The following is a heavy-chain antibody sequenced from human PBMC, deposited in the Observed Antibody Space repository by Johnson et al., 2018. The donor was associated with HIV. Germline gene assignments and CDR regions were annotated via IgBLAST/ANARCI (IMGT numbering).Heavy chain of an antibody. CDR1: GFTFSSYW. CDR2: IKQDGSEK. CDR3: AKPAAAARDAFDI. Sequence: VQLVESGGGVVQPGGSLRLSCAASGFTFSSYWMSWVRQAPGKGLEWVANIKQDGSEKYYVDSVKGRFTISRDNSKNTLYLQMSSLRAEDTAVYYCAKPAAAARDAFDIWGQGTMVTVSS. J-gene: IGHJ3*02. D-gene: IGHD6-13*01. V-gene: IGHV3-7*01.